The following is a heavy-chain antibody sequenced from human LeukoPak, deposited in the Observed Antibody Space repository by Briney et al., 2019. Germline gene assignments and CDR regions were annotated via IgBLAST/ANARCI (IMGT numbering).Heavy chain of an antibody. CDR1: GYTFTDYY. J-gene: IGHJ4*02. CDR2: INPKSGGP. V-gene: IGHV1-2*06. Sequence: GASVKVSCKASGYTFTDYYIHWVRQAPGQGLEWMGRINPKSGGPDYAQDFQGRVTMTRDTSINTADVELGSLTSDDTAVYYCARDFASTPNSELDYWGQGTPVTVS. CDR3: ARDFASTPNSELDY. D-gene: IGHD4-23*01.